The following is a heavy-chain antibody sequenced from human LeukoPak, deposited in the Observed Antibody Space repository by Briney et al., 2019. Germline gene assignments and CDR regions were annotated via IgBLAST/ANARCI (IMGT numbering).Heavy chain of an antibody. D-gene: IGHD4-23*01. Sequence: TGRSLRLSCAASGFTFSSYGMHWVRQAPGKGLEWVAVISYDGSNKYYADSVKGRFTISRDNSKNTLSLQMSSLRVEDTAVYYCARWNQGHGLDVWGQGTTVTVSS. CDR1: GFTFSSYG. CDR2: ISYDGSNK. J-gene: IGHJ6*02. V-gene: IGHV3-30*03. CDR3: ARWNQGHGLDV.